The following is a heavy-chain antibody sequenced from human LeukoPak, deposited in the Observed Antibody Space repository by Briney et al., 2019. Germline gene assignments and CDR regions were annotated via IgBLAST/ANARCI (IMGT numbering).Heavy chain of an antibody. CDR3: ARYPTVTTLPPS. CDR2: IYYSGST. J-gene: IGHJ5*02. CDR1: GASISSYF. Sequence: SETLSLTCTVFGASISSYFYTWIRQPPGKGLEWIGYIYYSGSTKYNPSLKSRVTISLDTPKNQFSLNLTSVTAADTAVYYCARYPTVTTLPPSWGQGTLVTVSS. D-gene: IGHD4-17*01. V-gene: IGHV4-59*01.